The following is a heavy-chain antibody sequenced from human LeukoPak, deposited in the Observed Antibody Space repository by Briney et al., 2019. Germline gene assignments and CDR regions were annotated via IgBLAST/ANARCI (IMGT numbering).Heavy chain of an antibody. J-gene: IGHJ5*02. Sequence: SETLSLTCTVSGGSISSYYWSWIRQPAGKGLEWIGRIYTSGSTNYNPSLKSRVTMSIDRSKSQFSLKLSSVTAADTAVYYCARDAYYYDSSGYYYPDGWFDPWGQGTLVTVSS. D-gene: IGHD3-22*01. V-gene: IGHV4-4*07. CDR2: IYTSGST. CDR1: GGSISSYY. CDR3: ARDAYYYDSSGYYYPDGWFDP.